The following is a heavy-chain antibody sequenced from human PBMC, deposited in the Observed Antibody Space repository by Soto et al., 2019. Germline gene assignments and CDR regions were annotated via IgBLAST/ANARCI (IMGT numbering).Heavy chain of an antibody. Sequence: ASVKVSCKASGYTFTSHYIHWVRQAPGQGLEWMGIINPSGGSTNYAQKFQGRVTMTRDTSTSTVYMEVSSLRSEDTAVYYCARGEVVVGVTPHYYGMDVWGQGTTVTVS. J-gene: IGHJ6*02. CDR1: GYTFTSHY. D-gene: IGHD2-15*01. CDR3: ARGEVVVGVTPHYYGMDV. V-gene: IGHV1-46*01. CDR2: INPSGGST.